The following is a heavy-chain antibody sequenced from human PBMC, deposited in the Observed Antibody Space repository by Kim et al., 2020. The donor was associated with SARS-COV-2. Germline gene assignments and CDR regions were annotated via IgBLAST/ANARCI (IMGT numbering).Heavy chain of an antibody. V-gene: IGHV1-18*04. J-gene: IGHJ4*02. CDR1: GYTFTNYG. CDR2: ISGDSGKT. Sequence: ASVKVSCKTSGYTFTNYGISWVRQVPGQGLEWMGWISGDSGKTNYAPRFQGRITMTRDTATSTAYLEVRSLRSDETAVYYCEREGCSETSCLEGDYWGQGTLVTVSS. D-gene: IGHD2-2*01. CDR3: EREGCSETSCLEGDY.